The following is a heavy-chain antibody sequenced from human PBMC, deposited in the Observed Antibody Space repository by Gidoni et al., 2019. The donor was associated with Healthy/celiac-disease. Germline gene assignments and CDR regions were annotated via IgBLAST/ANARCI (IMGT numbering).Heavy chain of an antibody. D-gene: IGHD2-2*01. CDR1: GFTYDDYA. Sequence: EVQLVESGGGLVQPGRSLRLSCAASGFTYDDYAMHWVRQTPRKGLEWVSGIRWNSGSRGYADSVKGRFIISRDNAKNSLYLQMNSLRAEDTALYYCAKDIAWNPALGYCSSTSCSQAYWYFDLWGRGTLVTVSS. V-gene: IGHV3-9*01. CDR2: IRWNSGSR. CDR3: AKDIAWNPALGYCSSTSCSQAYWYFDL. J-gene: IGHJ2*01.